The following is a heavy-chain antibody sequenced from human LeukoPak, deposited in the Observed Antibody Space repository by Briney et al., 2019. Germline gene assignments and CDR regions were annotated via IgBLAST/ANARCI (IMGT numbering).Heavy chain of an antibody. CDR2: IYYSGST. CDR3: ATRAGFYFNWIAP. J-gene: IGHJ5*02. V-gene: IGHV4-39*07. D-gene: IGHD3-22*01. CDR1: GGSISSTSYY. Sequence: SQTLSLTCTVSGGSISSTSYYWTWIRQPPGKGLEWIGSIYYSGSTYYNPSLKSRITISLDTSKNQFSLKLNSLTAADTAVYYCATRAGFYFNWIAPWGQGTLVTVSS.